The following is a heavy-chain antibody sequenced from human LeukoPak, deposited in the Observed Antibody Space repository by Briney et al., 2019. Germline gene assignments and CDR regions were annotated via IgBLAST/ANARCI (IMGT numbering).Heavy chain of an antibody. CDR1: GFTFSSYG. J-gene: IGHJ6*03. D-gene: IGHD6-6*01. Sequence: GGSLRLSCAASGFTFSSYGMHWVRQAPGKGLEWVAVIWYDGSNKYYADSVKGRFTISRDNSKNTLYLQMNSLRAEDTAVYYCARDGATAARPLFYMDVWGKGTTVTVSS. CDR3: ARDGATAARPLFYMDV. CDR2: IWYDGSNK. V-gene: IGHV3-33*01.